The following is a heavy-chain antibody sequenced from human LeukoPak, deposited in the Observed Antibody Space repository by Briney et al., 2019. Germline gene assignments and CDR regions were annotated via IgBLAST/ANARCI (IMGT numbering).Heavy chain of an antibody. J-gene: IGHJ3*01. Sequence: SETLSLTCTVSGASRNNYYWSWIRQPPGKGLEWMGYIYYSGSTNYNPSRKSPVTRSVDTSKNQVYLKLSSVTAADTAVYYCARDDWIPGYCSGTWCSDAFDVWGQGTTVIVSS. CDR1: GASRNNYY. CDR2: IYYSGST. V-gene: IGHV4-59*01. D-gene: IGHD2-2*03. CDR3: ARDDWIPGYCSGTWCSDAFDV.